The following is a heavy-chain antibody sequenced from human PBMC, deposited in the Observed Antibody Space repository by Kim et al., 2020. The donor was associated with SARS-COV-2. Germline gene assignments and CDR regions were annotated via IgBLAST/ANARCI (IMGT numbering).Heavy chain of an antibody. CDR3: ARDAPYYGMDV. Sequence: SETLSLTCTVSGGSISSYYWSWIRQPPGKGLEWIGYIYYSGSTNYNPSLKSRVTISVDTSKNQFSLKLSSVTAADTAVYYCARDAPYYGMDVWGQGTTVTVSS. CDR2: IYYSGST. V-gene: IGHV4-59*01. J-gene: IGHJ6*02. CDR1: GGSISSYY.